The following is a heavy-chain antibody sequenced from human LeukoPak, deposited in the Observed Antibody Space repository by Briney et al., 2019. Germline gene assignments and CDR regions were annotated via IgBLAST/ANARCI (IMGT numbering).Heavy chain of an antibody. CDR3: ARGRGGWRVSFYYYYMDV. Sequence: SETLSLTCAVYGGSFSGYYRSWIRQPPGKGLEWIGEINHSGSTNYNPSLKSRVTISVDTSKNQFSLKLSSVTAADTAVYYCARGRGGWRVSFYYYYMDVWGKGTTVTVSS. D-gene: IGHD1-26*01. CDR1: GGSFSGYY. CDR2: INHSGST. V-gene: IGHV4-34*01. J-gene: IGHJ6*03.